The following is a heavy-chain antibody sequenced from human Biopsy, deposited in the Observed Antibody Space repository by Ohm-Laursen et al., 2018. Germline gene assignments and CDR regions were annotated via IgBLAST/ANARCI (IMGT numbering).Heavy chain of an antibody. V-gene: IGHV3-66*01. CDR3: ARDDDTTGHYMILNH. CDR1: GFSISINY. J-gene: IGHJ5*02. CDR2: SNSGGST. D-gene: IGHD3-9*01. Sequence: SLRLSCAAPGFSISINYMSWVRQAPGKGLEWISVSNSGGSTYYADSVKDRFTISRDNSNNVLYLQMSSLRDEDSAVYYCARDDDTTGHYMILNHWGQGTLVTVSS.